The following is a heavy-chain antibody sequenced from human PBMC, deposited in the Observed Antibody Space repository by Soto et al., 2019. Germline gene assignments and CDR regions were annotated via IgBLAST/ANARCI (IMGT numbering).Heavy chain of an antibody. D-gene: IGHD3-3*01. V-gene: IGHV3-48*02. CDR1: GFTFSSYS. CDR3: AREYYDFWSGYYPTYYYYGMAV. CDR2: ISSSSSTI. J-gene: IGHJ6*02. Sequence: GGSLRLSCAASGFTFSSYSMNWVRQAPGKGLEWVSYISSSSSTIYYADSVKGRFTISRDNAKNSLYLQMNSLRDEDTAVYYCAREYYDFWSGYYPTYYYYGMAVWGQGTTVTGS.